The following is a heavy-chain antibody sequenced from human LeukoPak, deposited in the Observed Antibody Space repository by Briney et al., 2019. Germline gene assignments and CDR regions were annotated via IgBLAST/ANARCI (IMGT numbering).Heavy chain of an antibody. CDR3: ARAVSGRFDY. CDR2: IYYSGST. D-gene: IGHD6-19*01. V-gene: IGHV4-59*08. Sequence: SGTLSLTCTVSGGSMSPYHWGWIRQPPGKGLEWTGYIYYSGSTNYNPSLNSRVTISVDTSKNQFSLRLSSVTAADTAIYYCARAVSGRFDYWGQGTLVTVSS. J-gene: IGHJ4*02. CDR1: GGSMSPYH.